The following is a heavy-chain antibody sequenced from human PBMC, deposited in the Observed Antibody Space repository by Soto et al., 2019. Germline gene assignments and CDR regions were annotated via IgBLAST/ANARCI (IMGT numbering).Heavy chain of an antibody. CDR2: ISADSGYT. V-gene: IGHV1-18*01. CDR3: ARDRPPGSLYGMDA. Sequence: QIKLIQSGGEMERPGASVTVSCEASGYIFTTYGLSWVRQTPAHGLEWMGWISADSGYTQYAQFLQGRVTMTRDTSTNTGYMELRDLISDDTGIYYCARDRPPGSLYGMDAWGQATAVTVSS. CDR1: GYIFTTYG. J-gene: IGHJ6*02.